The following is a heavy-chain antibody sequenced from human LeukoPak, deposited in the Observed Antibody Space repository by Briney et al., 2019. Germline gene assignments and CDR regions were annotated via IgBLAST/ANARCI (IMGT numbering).Heavy chain of an antibody. D-gene: IGHD3-10*01. CDR1: GFTFSSYA. J-gene: IGHJ4*02. CDR3: AGPSGSYYNSLDY. Sequence: GGSLRLSCAAPGFTFSSYAMHWVRQAPGKGLEYVSAISSNGGSTYYANSVKGRFTISRDNSKNTLYLQMGSLRAEDVAVYYCAGPSGSYYNSLDYWGQGTLVTVSS. CDR2: ISSNGGST. V-gene: IGHV3-64*01.